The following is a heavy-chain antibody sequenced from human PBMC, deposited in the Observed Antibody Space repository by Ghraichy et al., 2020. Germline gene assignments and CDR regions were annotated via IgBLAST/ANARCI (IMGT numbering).Heavy chain of an antibody. CDR1: GPNFSTFS. CDR3: ATLGRT. D-gene: IGHD3-16*01. CDR2: IGGSGI. Sequence: GGSLRLTCVASGPNFSTFSINWVRQSPGKGLQWVSSIGGSGIYYADAVRGRFTVSRDNTNNSVHLQMDRLTVDDAGVDYCATLGRTWGQGTLVVVSS. J-gene: IGHJ5*02. V-gene: IGHV3-21*01.